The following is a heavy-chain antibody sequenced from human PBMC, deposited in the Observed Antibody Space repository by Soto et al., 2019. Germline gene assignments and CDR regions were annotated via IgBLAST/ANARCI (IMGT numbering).Heavy chain of an antibody. J-gene: IGHJ3*02. CDR2: ISTTSTYT. Sequence: GGSLRLSCAASGFTFSRYYMNWVRQAPGKGLEWVSSISTTSTYTHYADSLKGRFTISRDNAKKLLYLQMDSLRAEDTAVYYCARDDGLSSTNVKAFDIWGQGTKVTVSS. CDR3: ARDDGLSSTNVKAFDI. D-gene: IGHD2-2*01. CDR1: GFTFSRYY. V-gene: IGHV3-21*01.